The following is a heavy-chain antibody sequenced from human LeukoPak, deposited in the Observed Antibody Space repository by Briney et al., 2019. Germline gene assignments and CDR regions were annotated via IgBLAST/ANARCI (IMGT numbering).Heavy chain of an antibody. CDR2: IYYSGST. CDR3: ARQWADFWSGYYLVFDY. D-gene: IGHD3-3*01. J-gene: IGHJ4*02. CDR1: GGSISSSSYY. V-gene: IGHV4-39*01. Sequence: SETLSLTCTVSGGSISSSSYYWGWIRQPPGKGLEWIGSIYYSGSTYYNPSLKSRVTISVDTSKNQFSLKLSSVTAADTAVYHCARQWADFWSGYYLVFDYWGQGTLVTVSS.